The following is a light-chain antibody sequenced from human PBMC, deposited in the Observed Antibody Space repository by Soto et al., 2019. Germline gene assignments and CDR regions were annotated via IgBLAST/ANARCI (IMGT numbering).Light chain of an antibody. CDR1: QTVRNNY. J-gene: IGKJ1*01. V-gene: IGKV3-20*01. CDR3: EQYSNSPRT. Sequence: EFVLTQSPGTLSLSPGERATLSCRASQTVRNNYLAWYQQKPGQAPRLLIYGIFNRATGIPDRFSASGSGTDFTLTISRLEPEDFAVYYCEQYSNSPRTFGQGTKVDIK. CDR2: GIF.